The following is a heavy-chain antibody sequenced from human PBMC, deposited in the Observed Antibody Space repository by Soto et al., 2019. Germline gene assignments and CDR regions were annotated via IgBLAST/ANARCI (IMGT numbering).Heavy chain of an antibody. V-gene: IGHV3-23*01. CDR3: AKDRDIVVVVAANFDY. CDR1: GFTFSSYA. Sequence: EVQLLESGGGLVQPGGSLRLSCAASGFTFSSYAMSWVRQAPGKGLEWVSAISGSGGSTYYADSVKGRFTISRDNSKNTLYLQMNSLGAEDTAVYYCAKDRDIVVVVAANFDYWGQGTLVTVSS. J-gene: IGHJ4*02. CDR2: ISGSGGST. D-gene: IGHD2-15*01.